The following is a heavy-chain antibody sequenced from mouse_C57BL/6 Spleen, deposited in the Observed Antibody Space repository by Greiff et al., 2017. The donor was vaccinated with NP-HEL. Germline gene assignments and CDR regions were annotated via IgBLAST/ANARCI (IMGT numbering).Heavy chain of an antibody. Sequence: VQLKESGPVLVKPGASVKMSCKASGYTFTDYYMNWVKQSHGKSLEWIGVINPYNGGTSYNQKFKGKATLTVDKSSSTAYMELNSLTSEDAAVYYCARKRVYYGSSYTTHWYFDVWGTGTTVTVAS. D-gene: IGHD1-1*01. V-gene: IGHV1-19*01. CDR2: INPYNGGT. CDR1: GYTFTDYY. CDR3: ARKRVYYGSSYTTHWYFDV. J-gene: IGHJ1*03.